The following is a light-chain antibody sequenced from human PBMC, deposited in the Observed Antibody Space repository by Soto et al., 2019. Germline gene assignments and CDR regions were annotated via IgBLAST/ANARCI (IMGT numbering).Light chain of an antibody. V-gene: IGKV1-5*03. Sequence: DIQMTQSPSTLSASVGDRVTITCRASQSIGIWLAWYQQRPGKAPNLLIHKASTLQSGVPSRFSGSGSATQFTLTITSLQSDDFATYYCQQYNRYPLTFGGGTKVEIK. J-gene: IGKJ4*01. CDR3: QQYNRYPLT. CDR2: KAS. CDR1: QSIGIW.